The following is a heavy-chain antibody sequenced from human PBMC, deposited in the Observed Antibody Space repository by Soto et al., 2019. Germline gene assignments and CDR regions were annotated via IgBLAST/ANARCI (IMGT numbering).Heavy chain of an antibody. CDR2: INHRGSN. V-gene: IGHV4-34*01. CDR1: GGSFSTYY. Sequence: QLQQWGAGPLKASETLSLTCVVSGGSFSTYYYNWLRQSPGKGLEWIGEINHRGSNNYSPSLKSRVTMSLDTSKNQYSLNLTSVTDADTAVYYFARGGSSDLQGACDIWGEGTMVTVSS. CDR3: ARGGSSDLQGACDI. D-gene: IGHD6-19*01. J-gene: IGHJ3*02.